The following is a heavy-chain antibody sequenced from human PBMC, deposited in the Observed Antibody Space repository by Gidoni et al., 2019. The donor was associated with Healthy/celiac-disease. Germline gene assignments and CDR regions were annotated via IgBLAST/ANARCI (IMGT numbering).Heavy chain of an antibody. CDR2: IWYDGSNK. V-gene: IGHV3-33*01. J-gene: IGHJ5*02. Sequence: QVQLLESGGGVVQPGRSLSLSCAASGFTFSSYGMHWVRQAPGKGLEWVAVIWYDGSNKYYADAVKGRFTISRDNSKNTLYLQMNSLRGEDTAVYYCARDSPYYEFWSGYWQNNWFDPWGQGTLVTVSS. CDR3: ARDSPYYEFWSGYWQNNWFDP. CDR1: GFTFSSYG. D-gene: IGHD3-3*01.